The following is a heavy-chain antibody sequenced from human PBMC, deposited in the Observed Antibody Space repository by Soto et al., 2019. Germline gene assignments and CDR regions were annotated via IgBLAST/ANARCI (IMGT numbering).Heavy chain of an antibody. D-gene: IGHD5-18*01. Sequence: SETLSLTCTVSGGSISSGGYYWSWIRQHPGKGLEWIGYIYYSWSTNYNPSLKSRVTISVDTSKNQFSLKLSSVTAADTAVYYCARFYWIQLEYYFDYWGQGPLVTVSS. J-gene: IGHJ4*02. CDR3: ARFYWIQLEYYFDY. V-gene: IGHV4-61*08. CDR1: GGSISSGGYY. CDR2: IYYSWST.